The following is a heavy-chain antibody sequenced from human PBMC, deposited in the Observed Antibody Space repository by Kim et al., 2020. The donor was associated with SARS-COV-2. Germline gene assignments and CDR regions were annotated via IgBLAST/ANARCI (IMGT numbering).Heavy chain of an antibody. J-gene: IGHJ4*02. CDR3: ASFGY. V-gene: IGHV7-4-1*02. CDR2: NTTTGNP. Sequence: NTTTGNPTYAQGFTGRFVFSLDTSVSTAYLQISSLKAEDTAVYYCASFGYWGQGTLVTVSS.